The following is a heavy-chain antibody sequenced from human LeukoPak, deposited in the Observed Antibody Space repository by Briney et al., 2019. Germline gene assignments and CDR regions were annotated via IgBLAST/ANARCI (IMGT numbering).Heavy chain of an antibody. CDR3: ARQTYDFWSGYYTGDYYYYMDV. CDR2: IYYSGST. V-gene: IGHV4-59*05. J-gene: IGHJ6*03. D-gene: IGHD3-3*01. CDR1: GGSISSYY. Sequence: SETLSLTCTVSGGSISSYYWSWIRQPPGKGLEWIGSIYYSGSTYYNPSLKSRVTISVDTSKNQFSLKLSSVTAADTAVYYCARQTYDFWSGYYTGDYYYYMDVWGKGTTVTVSS.